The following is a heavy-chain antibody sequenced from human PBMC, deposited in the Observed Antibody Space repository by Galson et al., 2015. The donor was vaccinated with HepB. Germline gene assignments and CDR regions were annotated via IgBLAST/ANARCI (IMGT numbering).Heavy chain of an antibody. D-gene: IGHD3-3*01. CDR3: ARTNVLRFLEWLYPLDY. V-gene: IGHV1-3*01. CDR2: TNAGNGNT. J-gene: IGHJ4*02. Sequence: SVKVSCKASGYTFTSYAMHWVRQAPGQRLEWMGWTNAGNGNTKYSQKFQGRVTITRDTSASTAYMELSSLRSEDTAVYYCARTNVLRFLEWLYPLDYWGQGTLVTVSS. CDR1: GYTFTSYA.